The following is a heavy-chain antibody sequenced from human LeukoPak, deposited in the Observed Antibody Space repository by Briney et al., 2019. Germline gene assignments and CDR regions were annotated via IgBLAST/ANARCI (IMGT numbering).Heavy chain of an antibody. J-gene: IGHJ4*02. CDR1: GYTHTSYG. Sequence: ASVKVSCKASGYTHTSYGIAWVRQAAGQGLQWMGWISANNGDTSYSQKLQGRVTMTTDTSTNTAYMELRSLTSDDTAVYYCARDPPGLTLGSPGDYWGQGTLVIVSS. CDR3: ARDPPGLTLGSPGDY. D-gene: IGHD3-16*01. CDR2: ISANNGDT. V-gene: IGHV1-18*01.